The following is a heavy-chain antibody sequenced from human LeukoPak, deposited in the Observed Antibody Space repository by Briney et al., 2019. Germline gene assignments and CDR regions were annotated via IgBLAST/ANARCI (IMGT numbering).Heavy chain of an antibody. CDR2: IIPIFGTA. Sequence: SVKVSCKASGGTFSSYAISWVRQAPGQGLEWMGGIIPIFGTANYAQKFQGRVTITTDESTSTAYMELSSLRSEDTAVYYCARVREIAARTFDYWGQGTLVTVSS. V-gene: IGHV1-69*05. D-gene: IGHD6-6*01. CDR1: GGTFSSYA. CDR3: ARVREIAARTFDY. J-gene: IGHJ4*02.